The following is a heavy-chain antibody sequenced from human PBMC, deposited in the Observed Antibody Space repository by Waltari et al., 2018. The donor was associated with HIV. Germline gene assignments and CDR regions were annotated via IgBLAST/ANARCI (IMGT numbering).Heavy chain of an antibody. CDR1: GFSFRTYW. J-gene: IGHJ4*02. CDR3: ARMTSPYFIDY. D-gene: IGHD2-21*02. Sequence: EVQLVESGGGLVRPGVSLRLSCAAAGFSFRTYWMTWVRQGPGKGPVWVSRIDQDGSRISYADSVKGRFTISRDNARNILYLQMNSLRVEDTAVYYCARMTSPYFIDYWGLGTLVTVSS. CDR2: IDQDGSRI. V-gene: IGHV3-74*01.